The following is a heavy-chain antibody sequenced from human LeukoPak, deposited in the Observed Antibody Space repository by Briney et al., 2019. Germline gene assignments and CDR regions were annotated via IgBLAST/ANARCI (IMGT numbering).Heavy chain of an antibody. Sequence: SETLSLTCTVSGYSISSGYYWSWIRPPPGKGLEWIGYIYYSGSTNYKSSLKSRVTISVDTSQNQFSLKLSSVTAADTAVYYCARDGYSGSDALWGQGTLVTVSS. CDR2: IYYSGST. J-gene: IGHJ4*02. CDR1: GYSISSGYY. D-gene: IGHD5-12*01. CDR3: ARDGYSGSDAL. V-gene: IGHV4-61*01.